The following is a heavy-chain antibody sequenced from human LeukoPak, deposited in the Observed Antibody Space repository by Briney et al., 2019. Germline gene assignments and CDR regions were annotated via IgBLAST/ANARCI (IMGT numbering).Heavy chain of an antibody. CDR2: ISTSGRT. CDR3: AVGRPRNTTRLDDGYDF. D-gene: IGHD1-1*01. CDR1: GGSITTYY. J-gene: IGHJ3*01. Sequence: SETLSLTCTVSGGSITTYYWSWLRQPAGKGLEWIGRISTSGRTNYNPSLKSRLTISADTSKNQFSLILNSVSAADTAVYYCAVGRPRNTTRLDDGYDFWGQGTMVTVSS. V-gene: IGHV4-4*07.